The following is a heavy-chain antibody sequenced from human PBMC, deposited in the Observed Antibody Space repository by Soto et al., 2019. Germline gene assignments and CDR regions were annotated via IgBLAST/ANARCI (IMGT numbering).Heavy chain of an antibody. CDR1: GGFLSESY. CDR3: VRIRYQLPSSVLWLDP. J-gene: IGHJ5*02. Sequence: SETLSLTCSVYGGFLSESYQTWIRQPPGKGLEWIGEINHVGGTNYNPSLKSRVTMSVDTSQNQFSLRLISVTAADTAMYFCVRIRYQLPSSVLWLDPWGQGTPVTVSS. V-gene: IGHV4-34*01. D-gene: IGHD3-16*01. CDR2: INHVGGT.